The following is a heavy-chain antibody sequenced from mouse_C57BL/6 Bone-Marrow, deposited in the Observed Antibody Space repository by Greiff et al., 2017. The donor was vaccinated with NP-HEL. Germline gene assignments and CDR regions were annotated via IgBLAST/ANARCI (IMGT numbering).Heavy chain of an antibody. J-gene: IGHJ3*01. CDR1: GYTFTSYG. D-gene: IGHD2-1*01. CDR3: GYGNYSWFAY. V-gene: IGHV1-81*01. CDR2: IYPRSGNT. Sequence: QVQLQQSGAELARPGASVKLSCKASGYTFTSYGISWVKQRTGQGLEWIGEIYPRSGNTYYNEKFKGKATLTADKSSSTAYMELRSLTSEDSAVDFCGYGNYSWFAYWGQGTLVTVSA.